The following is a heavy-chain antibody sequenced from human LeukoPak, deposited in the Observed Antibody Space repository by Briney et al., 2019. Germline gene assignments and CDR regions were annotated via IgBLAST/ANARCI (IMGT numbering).Heavy chain of an antibody. J-gene: IGHJ4*02. V-gene: IGHV4-38-2*02. CDR2: IYHSGST. D-gene: IGHD3-10*01. Sequence: SETLSLTCTVSGYSISSGYYWGWIRQPPGKGLEWIGSIYHSGSTFDNWSLKSRVTMSEDTSKNQFSVKLSSVTAEDTAVYYCARVLDYYGSGTYSFDYWGQGMLVTVSS. CDR1: GYSISSGYY. CDR3: ARVLDYYGSGTYSFDY.